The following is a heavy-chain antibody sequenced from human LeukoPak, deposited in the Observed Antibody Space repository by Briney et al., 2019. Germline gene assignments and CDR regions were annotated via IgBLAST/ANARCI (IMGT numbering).Heavy chain of an antibody. Sequence: GGSLRLSCAASGFTFSTYWMSWVRQPPGKGLEWVANIRRDGIEKHYVDSVKGRFTISRDNAKNSPYLQLNSLRDEDTAVYYCVRDTDYWGQGTLVTVSS. V-gene: IGHV3-7*01. CDR2: IRRDGIEK. CDR3: VRDTDY. CDR1: GFTFSTYW. J-gene: IGHJ4*02.